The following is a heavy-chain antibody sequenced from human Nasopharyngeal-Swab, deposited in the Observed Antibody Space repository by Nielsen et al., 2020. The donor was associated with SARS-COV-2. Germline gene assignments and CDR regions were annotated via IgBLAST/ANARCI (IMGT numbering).Heavy chain of an antibody. V-gene: IGHV3-53*01. J-gene: IGHJ1*01. Sequence: LSLTCAASGVTVSSNYMSWVRQAPGKGLEWDSVIYSGGSTYYADSVKGRFTISRDNSKNTLYLQMNSLRAEDTPVYYCASHCSGGSCYSFWYFQHWGQGTLVTVSS. CDR3: ASHCSGGSCYSFWYFQH. D-gene: IGHD2-15*01. CDR2: IYSGGST. CDR1: GVTVSSNY.